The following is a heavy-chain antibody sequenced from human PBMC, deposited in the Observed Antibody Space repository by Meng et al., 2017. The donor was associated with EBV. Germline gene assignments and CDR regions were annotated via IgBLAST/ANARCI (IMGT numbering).Heavy chain of an antibody. V-gene: IGHV3-15*01. CDR2: IRSQVDGRTA. D-gene: IGHD1-26*01. J-gene: IGHJ4*02. Sequence: VQVVESGGVVAQPGRLRRLSCAASEFTFTSAWLNGVRQAPGKGLEWVGRIRSQVDGRTADYSAPVKGRFTISRDDSKHTLYLQMNSLKIEDSAVYYCTTDEGGSRFWGQGTLVTVSS. CDR1: EFTFTSAW. CDR3: TTDEGGSRF.